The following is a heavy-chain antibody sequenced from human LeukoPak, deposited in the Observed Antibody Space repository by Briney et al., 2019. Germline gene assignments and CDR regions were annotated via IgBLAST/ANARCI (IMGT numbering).Heavy chain of an antibody. CDR1: GFTFSSYG. D-gene: IGHD3-10*01. Sequence: GGSLRLSCAASGFTFSSYGMHWVRQAPGKGLEWVSSISGSGSSTYYADSVKGRFTISRDNSKNTLYLQMNSLRAEDTAVYYCTKDQRGYGRIVDYWGQGTLVTISS. CDR2: ISGSGSST. CDR3: TKDQRGYGRIVDY. V-gene: IGHV3-23*01. J-gene: IGHJ4*02.